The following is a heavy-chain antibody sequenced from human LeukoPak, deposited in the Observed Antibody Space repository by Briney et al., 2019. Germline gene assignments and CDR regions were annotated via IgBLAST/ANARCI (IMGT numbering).Heavy chain of an antibody. CDR2: ISGSGDTT. CDR3: FKQKTAYDILTGHYYYYSMDV. J-gene: IGHJ6*04. CDR1: GFTFSSYA. D-gene: IGHD3-9*01. Sequence: GGSLRLSCAASGFTFSSYAISWARQFPGKVLELVSAISGSGDTTYYADSVKCRLTISRDNSKNTLYLQMNSLRAEDTAIFFFFKQKTAYDILTGHYYYYSMDVWGKGTTVTVSS. V-gene: IGHV3-23*01.